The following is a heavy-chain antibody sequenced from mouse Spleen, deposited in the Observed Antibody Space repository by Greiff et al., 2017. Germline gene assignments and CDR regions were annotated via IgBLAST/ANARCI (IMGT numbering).Heavy chain of an antibody. D-gene: IGHD3-1*01. CDR2: INPGSGGT. CDR1: GYAFTNYL. V-gene: IGHV1-54*01. CDR3: AREGKLSGYFDY. J-gene: IGHJ2*01. Sequence: QVQLQQSGAELVRPGTSVKVSCKASGYAFTNYLIEWVKQRPGQGLEWIGVINPGSGGTNYNEKFKGKATLTADKSSSTAYMQLSSLTSEDSAVYFCAREGKLSGYFDYWGQGTTLTVSS.